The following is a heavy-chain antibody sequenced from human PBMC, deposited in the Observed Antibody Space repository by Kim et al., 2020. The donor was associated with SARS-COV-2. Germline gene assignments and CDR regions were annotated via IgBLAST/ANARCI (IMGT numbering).Heavy chain of an antibody. CDR1: GDSVSSNSAA. V-gene: IGHV6-1*01. J-gene: IGHJ6*02. CDR3: ARGPYCSGGSCYSGGYYGMDV. Sequence: SQTLSLTCAISGDSVSSNSAAWNWIRQSPSRGLEWLGRTYYRSKWYNDYAVSVKSRITINPDTSKNQFSLQLNSVTPEDTAVYYCARGPYCSGGSCYSGGYYGMDVWGQGTTVTVSS. D-gene: IGHD2-15*01. CDR2: TYYRSKWYN.